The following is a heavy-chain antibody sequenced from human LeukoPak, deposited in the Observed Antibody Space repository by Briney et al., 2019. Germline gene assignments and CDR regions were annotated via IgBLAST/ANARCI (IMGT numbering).Heavy chain of an antibody. V-gene: IGHV4-31*03. CDR2: IYYSGST. D-gene: IGHD2-2*03. Sequence: SETLSLTCTVSGGSISSGGYYWSWIRQHPGKGLEWIGYIYYSGSTYYNPFLKSRVTISVDTSKNQFSLKLSSVTAADTAVYYCARGGYCSSTSCYRQLDVWGKGTTVTVSS. CDR3: ARGGYCSSTSCYRQLDV. CDR1: GGSISSGGYY. J-gene: IGHJ6*04.